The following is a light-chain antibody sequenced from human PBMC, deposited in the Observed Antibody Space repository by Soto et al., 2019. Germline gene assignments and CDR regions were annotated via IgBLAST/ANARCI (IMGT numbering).Light chain of an antibody. V-gene: IGKV3-20*01. Sequence: EIVLTQSPGTLSLSPGERATLSCRASQTVSSSNLAWYQQKPGQAPRLLIYAASSRATGIPDRFSGSGSGRDFTVSISRLEPEDFAVYSCQQNSSSPSFGQGTRLEIK. CDR3: QQNSSSPS. J-gene: IGKJ5*01. CDR2: AAS. CDR1: QTVSSSN.